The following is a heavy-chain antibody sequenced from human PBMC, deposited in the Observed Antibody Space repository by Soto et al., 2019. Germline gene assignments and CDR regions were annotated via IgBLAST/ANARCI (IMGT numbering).Heavy chain of an antibody. D-gene: IGHD3-22*01. J-gene: IGHJ4*02. CDR1: GGSISSGDYY. Sequence: SETLSLTCTVSGGSISSGDYYWSWIRQHPGKGLEWIGYIYYSGSTYYNTSLKSRVTISVDTSKNQFSLKLSSVTAADTAVYYCARSPYYYDSSGYYLDYWGQGTLVTVPQ. V-gene: IGHV4-31*03. CDR2: IYYSGST. CDR3: ARSPYYYDSSGYYLDY.